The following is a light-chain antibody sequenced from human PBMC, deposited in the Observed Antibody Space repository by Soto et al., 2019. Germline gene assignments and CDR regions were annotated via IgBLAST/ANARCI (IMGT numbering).Light chain of an antibody. Sequence: DIQMTQSPSSLSASVGDRVTITCQASQDISKYLSWHQQKPGKAPKLLIHDASALETGVPSRFSASGTGTDFTFTISSLQPEDVATYFCQQYDNLPYTFGQGTKLDIK. J-gene: IGKJ2*01. CDR1: QDISKY. CDR2: DAS. CDR3: QQYDNLPYT. V-gene: IGKV1-33*01.